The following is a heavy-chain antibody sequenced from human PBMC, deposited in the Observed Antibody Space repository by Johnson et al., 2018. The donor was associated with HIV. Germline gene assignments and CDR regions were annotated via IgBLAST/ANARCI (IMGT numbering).Heavy chain of an antibody. CDR3: ARDLRYSGYEYAFDI. J-gene: IGHJ3*02. CDR1: GFTFSNAW. CDR2: IYNDGNT. Sequence: EVQLVESGGGLVKPGGSLRLSCAASGFTFSNAWMSWVRQAPGKGLEWVSVIYNDGNTYYADSVKGRFTISRDNSKNTLYLQMNSLRAEDTAVYYCARDLRYSGYEYAFDIWGQGTMVTVSS. V-gene: IGHV3-66*01. D-gene: IGHD5-12*01.